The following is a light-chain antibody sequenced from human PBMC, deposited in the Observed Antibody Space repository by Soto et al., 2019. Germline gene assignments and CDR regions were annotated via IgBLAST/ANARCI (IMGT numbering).Light chain of an antibody. CDR1: QSISNY. V-gene: IGKV1-39*01. J-gene: IGKJ1*01. Sequence: DIQMTQSPSSLSASVGDRVTITCRSSQSISNYLNWYQHKLGRAPKLLIYDASRLQSGVPSRFSGSGSGTDFTLTINSLQPEDFATYYCQQSYITPRTFGPGTKVDIK. CDR3: QQSYITPRT. CDR2: DAS.